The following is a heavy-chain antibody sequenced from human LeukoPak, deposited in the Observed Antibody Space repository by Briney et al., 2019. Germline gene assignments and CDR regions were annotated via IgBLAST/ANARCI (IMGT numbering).Heavy chain of an antibody. CDR3: ANTGPYDRTYSYYGMDV. V-gene: IGHV3-23*01. CDR1: GFTFSSYA. Sequence: PGGSLRLSCAASGFTFSSYAMSWVRQAPGKGLEWVSAISGNGGSTYYADSVKGRFTISRDNSKNTLYLQMTSLRAEDTAVYYCANTGPYDRTYSYYGMDVWGQGTTVTVSS. D-gene: IGHD1-14*01. CDR2: ISGNGGST. J-gene: IGHJ6*02.